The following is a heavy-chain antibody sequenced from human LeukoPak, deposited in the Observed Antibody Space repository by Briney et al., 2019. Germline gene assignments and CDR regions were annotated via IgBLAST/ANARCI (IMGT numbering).Heavy chain of an antibody. Sequence: GESLKISCKGSGYSFTTYWIAWVRQIPGKGLEWMGIIYPGDSDTRYSPSFQGQITISADKSINTAYLQWNTVKASDTAMYYCARQPEGTWFDPWGQGTLVTVSS. CDR1: GYSFTTYW. CDR3: ARQPEGTWFDP. CDR2: IYPGDSDT. D-gene: IGHD1-1*01. V-gene: IGHV5-51*01. J-gene: IGHJ5*02.